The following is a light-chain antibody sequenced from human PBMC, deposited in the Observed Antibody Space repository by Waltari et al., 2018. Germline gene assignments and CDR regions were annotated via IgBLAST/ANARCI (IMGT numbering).Light chain of an antibody. J-gene: IGLJ3*02. CDR3: LLSYSGARV. Sequence: QAVVTQEPSLTVSPGGTVTLTCGSSPGVFPRGHIPYWFQQKPGQAPRTLIYDTSNKHSWTPARFSGSLLGGKAALTLSGAQPEDEAEYYCLLSYSGARVFGGGTKLTVL. CDR2: DTS. CDR1: PGVFPRGHI. V-gene: IGLV7-46*01.